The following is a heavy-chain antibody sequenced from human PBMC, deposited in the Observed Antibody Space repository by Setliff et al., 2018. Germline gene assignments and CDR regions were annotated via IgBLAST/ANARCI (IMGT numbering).Heavy chain of an antibody. CDR2: INPNSGGT. V-gene: IGHV1-2*06. CDR1: GYTFTGYY. Sequence: ASVKVSCKASGYTFTGYYMHWVRQAPGQGLEWMGRINPNSGGTNYAQKFQGRVTMTRDTSISTAYMELSRLRSDDTAVYYCARSYYYDSIAANWFDPWGQGTLVTVSS. J-gene: IGHJ5*02. CDR3: ARSYYYDSIAANWFDP. D-gene: IGHD3-22*01.